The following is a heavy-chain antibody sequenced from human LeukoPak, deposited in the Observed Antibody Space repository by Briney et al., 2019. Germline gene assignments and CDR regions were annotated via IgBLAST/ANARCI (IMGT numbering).Heavy chain of an antibody. J-gene: IGHJ4*02. CDR2: IRSSSSYI. CDR1: GFTFSSYS. D-gene: IGHD5-12*01. Sequence: GWSLRLSCAASGFTFSSYSMNLVRQAPGKGLEWVSSIRSSSSYIYYADSVKGRFTISRDNAKNSLYLQMISLRAEDTAVYYCARGPGYSGYVRWGQGTLVTVSS. V-gene: IGHV3-21*01. CDR3: ARGPGYSGYVR.